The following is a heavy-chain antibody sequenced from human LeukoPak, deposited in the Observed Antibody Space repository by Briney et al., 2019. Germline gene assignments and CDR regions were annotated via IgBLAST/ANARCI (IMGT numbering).Heavy chain of an antibody. V-gene: IGHV3-73*01. CDR3: AKDMIRAGYGSGSFDY. CDR2: IRSKANNDAT. Sequence: GGSLRLSCAASGFTFRVSAMHWVRQAPGKGLEWIGRIRSKANNDATAYAASVKGRFTISRDDSKNTTYLQMNSQRAEDTAVYYCAKDMIRAGYGSGSFDYWGQGTLVTVSS. D-gene: IGHD3-10*01. J-gene: IGHJ4*02. CDR1: GFTFRVSA.